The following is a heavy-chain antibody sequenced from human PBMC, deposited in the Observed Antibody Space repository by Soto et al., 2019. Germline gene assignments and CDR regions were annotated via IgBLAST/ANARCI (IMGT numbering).Heavy chain of an antibody. Sequence: QVQLVQSGAEVKKPGSSVKVSCKASGGTFSSYAISWVRQAPGQGLEWMGGIIPIFGTGNYAQKFQGRVTITADESTSTVYKKLSSLRSEDTAVYYCARDRLSEAAGPINGNIVYGMHGWGKGTTITVSS. V-gene: IGHV1-69*01. CDR2: IIPIFGTG. CDR3: ARDRLSEAAGPINGNIVYGMHG. CDR1: GGTFSSYA. D-gene: IGHD6-13*01. J-gene: IGHJ6*04.